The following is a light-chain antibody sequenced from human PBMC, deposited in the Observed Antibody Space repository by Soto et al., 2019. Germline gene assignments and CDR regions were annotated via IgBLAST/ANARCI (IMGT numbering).Light chain of an antibody. CDR3: QQYDSSPRT. CDR1: QSVSSN. CDR2: GAS. V-gene: IGKV3-15*01. J-gene: IGKJ1*01. Sequence: EIVLTQSPATLSLSPVERAPLSCRASQSVSSNLAWYQQKPGQAPRLLIYGASTRATGIPARFSGSGSGTDFTLTLNRLESEDFAVYYCQQYDSSPRTFGQGTKVDIK.